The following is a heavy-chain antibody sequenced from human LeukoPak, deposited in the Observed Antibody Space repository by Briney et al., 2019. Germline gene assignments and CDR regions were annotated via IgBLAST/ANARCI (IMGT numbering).Heavy chain of an antibody. Sequence: GGSLRLSCVASEFIFSNYWMSWVRQAPGKGLEWVANIKQDESDEEYVDSVKGRFTISRDNAKNSLYLQMNSLRAEDTAVYYCSRDPYSSGGYGAFDMWGQGTMVTVSS. V-gene: IGHV3-7*01. CDR2: IKQDESDE. CDR3: SRDPYSSGGYGAFDM. J-gene: IGHJ3*02. D-gene: IGHD2-15*01. CDR1: EFIFSNYW.